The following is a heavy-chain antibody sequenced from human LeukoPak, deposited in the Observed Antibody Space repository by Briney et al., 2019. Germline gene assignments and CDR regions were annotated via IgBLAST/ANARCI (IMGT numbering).Heavy chain of an antibody. D-gene: IGHD3-16*01. J-gene: IGHJ6*01. V-gene: IGHV4-59*12. Sequence: SETLSLTCTVSGGSISSYYWSWIRQPPGKGLEWIGYIYYSGSTNYNPSLKSRVTISVDTSKNQFSLKLSSVTAADTAVYYCARTGPNWGGHHPLEYRGPGNLGHLPSGSASAPTHYY. CDR3: ARTGPNWGGHHPLEYRGPGNLGHLPSGSASAPTHYY. CDR1: GGSISSYY. CDR2: IYYSGST.